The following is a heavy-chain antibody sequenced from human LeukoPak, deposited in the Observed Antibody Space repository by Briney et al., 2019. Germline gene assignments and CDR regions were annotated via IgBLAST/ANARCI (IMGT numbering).Heavy chain of an antibody. CDR2: ISSSSSYI. Sequence: GGSLRLSCAASEFTFSTYSMNWVRQAPGKGLEWVSSISSSSSYIYYADSVKGRFTIYRDNAKNSLYLQMNSLRAEDTAVYYCARGENNYGYYYFDYWGQGTLVTVSS. D-gene: IGHD5-18*01. V-gene: IGHV3-21*01. CDR3: ARGENNYGYYYFDY. J-gene: IGHJ4*02. CDR1: EFTFSTYS.